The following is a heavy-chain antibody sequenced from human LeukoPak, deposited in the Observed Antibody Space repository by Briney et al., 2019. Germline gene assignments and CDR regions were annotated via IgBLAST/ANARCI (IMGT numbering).Heavy chain of an antibody. CDR1: GFSFSSYS. V-gene: IGHV3-48*01. CDR2: ISSSSSTI. D-gene: IGHD6-6*01. CDR3: ARSSYSSSSSV. J-gene: IGHJ3*01. Sequence: GGSLRLSCAASGFSFSSYSMNWVRQAPGKGLEWVSYISSSSSTIYYADSVKGRFTISRDNAKNSLYLQMNSLRAEDTAVYYCARSSYSSSSSVWGQGTMVTVSS.